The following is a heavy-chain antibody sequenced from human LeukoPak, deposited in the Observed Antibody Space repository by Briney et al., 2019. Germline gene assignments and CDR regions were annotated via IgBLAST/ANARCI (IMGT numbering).Heavy chain of an antibody. Sequence: PGGSLRLSCAASGFTFSSYSMNWVRQAPGKGLEWVSSISSSSSYIYYADSVKGRFTISRDNAKNSLYLQMNSLRAEDTAVYYCARDWTPPQLRTSDIVVVVAAIQPEDAFDIWGQGTMVTVSS. CDR2: ISSSSSYI. CDR3: ARDWTPPQLRTSDIVVVVAAIQPEDAFDI. V-gene: IGHV3-21*01. J-gene: IGHJ3*02. D-gene: IGHD2-15*01. CDR1: GFTFSSYS.